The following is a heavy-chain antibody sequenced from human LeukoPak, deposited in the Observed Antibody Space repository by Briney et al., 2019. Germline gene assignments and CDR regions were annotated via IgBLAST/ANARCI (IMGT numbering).Heavy chain of an antibody. V-gene: IGHV3-23*01. D-gene: IGHD5-18*01. CDR1: GFTFSSYG. CDR2: ISGSGGST. Sequence: PGGSLRLSCAASGFTFSSYGMSWVRQAPGKGLEWVSAISGSGGSTYYADSVKGRFTISRDNSKNTLYLQMNSLRAEDTAVYYCAKGSRTGYSYGKFDYWGQGTLVTVSS. J-gene: IGHJ4*02. CDR3: AKGSRTGYSYGKFDY.